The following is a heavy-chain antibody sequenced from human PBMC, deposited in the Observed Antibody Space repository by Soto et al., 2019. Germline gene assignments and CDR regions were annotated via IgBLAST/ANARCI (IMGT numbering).Heavy chain of an antibody. CDR2: INHSGST. D-gene: IGHD5-12*01. CDR1: GGSFSGYY. V-gene: IGHV4-34*01. CDR3: ARGAEYSGYDSSVFDY. Sequence: QVQLQQWGAGLLKPSETLSLTCAVYGGSFSGYYWSWIRQPPGKGLEWIGEINHSGSTNYNPSLKSRGTISVDTTKNQFSLKLSSVTAADTAVYYCARGAEYSGYDSSVFDYWGQGTLVTVSS. J-gene: IGHJ4*02.